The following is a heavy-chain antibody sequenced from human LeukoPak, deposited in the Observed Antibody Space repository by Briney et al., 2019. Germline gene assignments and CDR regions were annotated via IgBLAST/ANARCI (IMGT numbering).Heavy chain of an antibody. Sequence: GASVKVSCKASGYTFTSYDINWVRPATGQGLEWMGWMNPNSGNTGYAQKFQGRVTMTRNTSISTAYMELSRLRSDGTAVYYCARRELGNDYWGQGTLVTVSS. J-gene: IGHJ4*02. CDR1: GYTFTSYD. CDR3: ARRELGNDY. V-gene: IGHV1-8*01. D-gene: IGHD1-26*01. CDR2: MNPNSGNT.